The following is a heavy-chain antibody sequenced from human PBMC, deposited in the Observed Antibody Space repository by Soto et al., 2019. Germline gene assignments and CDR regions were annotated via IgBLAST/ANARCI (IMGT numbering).Heavy chain of an antibody. J-gene: IGHJ4*02. CDR2: INSDGSST. V-gene: IGHV3-74*01. Sequence: EVQLVESGGGLVQPGGSLRLSCAASGFTFSSYWMHWVRQAPGKGLVWVSRINSDGSSTSYADSVKVRFTISRYNAKNPLYLQMNSLRAEDTAVYYCVRTSLVVAAATREDYWGQGTLVTVSS. CDR3: VRTSLVVAAATREDY. D-gene: IGHD2-15*01. CDR1: GFTFSSYW.